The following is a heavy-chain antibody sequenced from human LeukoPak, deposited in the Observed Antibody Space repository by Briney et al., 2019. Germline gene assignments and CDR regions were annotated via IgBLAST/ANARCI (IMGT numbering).Heavy chain of an antibody. CDR3: ARDRQATTAYDAFDI. D-gene: IGHD4-17*01. V-gene: IGHV4-59*01. CDR2: IYYSGST. Sequence: SETLSLTCTVSGDSISRSYWSWIRQPPGKGLEWIGYIYYSGSTKYNPPLKSRVTISVDTSKNQFSLKLSSVTAADTAVYYCARDRQATTAYDAFDIWGRGTMVTVSS. J-gene: IGHJ3*02. CDR1: GDSISRSY.